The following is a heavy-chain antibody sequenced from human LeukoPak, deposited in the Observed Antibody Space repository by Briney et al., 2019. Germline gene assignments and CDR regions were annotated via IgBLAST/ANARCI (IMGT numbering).Heavy chain of an antibody. Sequence: GASVKVSCKASGGTFSSYAISWVRQAPGQGLEWMGRIIPILGIANYAQKFQGRVTITADKSTSTAYMELSSLRSEDTAVYYCARDMVDTYYYGMDVWGQGTTVTVSS. D-gene: IGHD3-10*01. V-gene: IGHV1-69*04. CDR3: ARDMVDTYYYGMDV. J-gene: IGHJ6*02. CDR2: IIPILGIA. CDR1: GGTFSSYA.